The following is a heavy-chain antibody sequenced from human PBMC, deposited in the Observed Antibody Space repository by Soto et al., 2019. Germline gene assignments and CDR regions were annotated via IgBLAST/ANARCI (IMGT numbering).Heavy chain of an antibody. D-gene: IGHD4-17*01. V-gene: IGHV4-59*01. J-gene: IGHJ4*02. CDR2: IYYSGST. CDR1: GGSISSYY. Sequence: ASETLSLTCTVSGGSISSYYWSWIRQPPGKGLEWIGYIYYSGSTNYNPSLKSRVTISVDTSKNQFSLKLSSVTAADTAVYYCAADDYGDYGLRYWGQGTLVTVSS. CDR3: AADDYGDYGLRY.